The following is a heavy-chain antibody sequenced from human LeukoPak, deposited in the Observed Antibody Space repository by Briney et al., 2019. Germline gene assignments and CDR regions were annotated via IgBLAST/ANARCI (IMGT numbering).Heavy chain of an antibody. CDR2: IYYSGST. J-gene: IGHJ6*03. D-gene: IGHD6-19*01. CDR1: GGSISSSSYY. V-gene: IGHV4-39*07. CDR3: ARDKRVAVAGTYIYYYYMDV. Sequence: PSGTLSLTCTVSGGSISSSSYYWGWIRQPPGKGLEWIGSIYYSGSTYYNPSLKSRVTISVDTSKNQFSLKPSSVTAADTAVYYCARDKRVAVAGTYIYYYYMDVWGNGTTVTISS.